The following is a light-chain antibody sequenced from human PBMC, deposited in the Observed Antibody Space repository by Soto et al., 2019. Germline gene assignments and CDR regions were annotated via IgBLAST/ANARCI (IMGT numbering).Light chain of an antibody. J-gene: IGKJ4*01. CDR3: QQRGNWPLT. V-gene: IGKV3-11*01. Sequence: EIVLTQSPATLSLSPGDSATLSCRASQGISSFLARYQHKPGQSPRLLIYDASNRATGIPARFSCSGSGTDFTLTISSLEPEDFAVYYCQQRGNWPLTFGGGTKVEIK. CDR2: DAS. CDR1: QGISSF.